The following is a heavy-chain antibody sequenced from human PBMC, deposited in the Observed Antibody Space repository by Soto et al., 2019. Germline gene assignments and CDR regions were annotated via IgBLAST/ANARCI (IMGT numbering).Heavy chain of an antibody. Sequence: GGSLRLSCAASGFTFSSYIMNWVRQAPGKGLGWVSYISSSSITIYYADSVKGRFTISRDNAKNSLYLQMNSVRDEDTDVYYCARDVSDEYDSSGSLRGFNSGGKGTLVT. CDR3: ARDVSDEYDSSGSLRGFNS. V-gene: IGHV3-48*02. D-gene: IGHD3-22*01. CDR2: ISSSSITI. J-gene: IGHJ1*01. CDR1: GFTFSSYI.